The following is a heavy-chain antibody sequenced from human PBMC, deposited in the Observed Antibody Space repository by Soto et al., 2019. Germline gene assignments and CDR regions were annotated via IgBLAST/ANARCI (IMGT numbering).Heavy chain of an antibody. CDR2: MYYDGSDE. Sequence: QVQLVESGGGVVPPGRSLRLSCAASGFTFSSYGMHWVRQAPGKGLEWVAVMYYDGSDEYYADSVKGRFTNSRDNSKNTLYLQMDGLRAEETAMYYCGKDYSSTSDGINYWGQGTLVSVSS. CDR3: GKDYSSTSDGINY. J-gene: IGHJ4*02. D-gene: IGHD5-18*01. V-gene: IGHV3-33*06. CDR1: GFTFSSYG.